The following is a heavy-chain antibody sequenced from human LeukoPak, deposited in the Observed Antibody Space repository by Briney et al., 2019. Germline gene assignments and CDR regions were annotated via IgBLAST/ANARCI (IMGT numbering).Heavy chain of an antibody. Sequence: ASVKVSCKVSGYTLTELSMHWVRQAPGKGLEWMGGFDPEDHETIYAQKFQGRVTMTEDTSTDTAYMELSSLRSEDTAVYYCATDHPITGTTTLAAFDIWGQGTMVTVSS. J-gene: IGHJ3*02. CDR3: ATDHPITGTTTLAAFDI. CDR2: FDPEDHET. CDR1: GYTLTELS. V-gene: IGHV1-24*01. D-gene: IGHD1-7*01.